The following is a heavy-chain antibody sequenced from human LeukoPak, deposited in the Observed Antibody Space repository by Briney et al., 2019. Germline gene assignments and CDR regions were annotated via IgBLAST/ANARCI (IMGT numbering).Heavy chain of an antibody. Sequence: GGSLRLPCAASGFTFSSYSMNWVRQAPGKGLEWVSSISSSSSYIYYADSVKGRFTISRDNAKNSLYLQMNSLRAEDTAVYYCARRSSMGATDFWGQGTLVTVSS. J-gene: IGHJ4*02. D-gene: IGHD1-26*01. V-gene: IGHV3-21*01. CDR2: ISSSSSYI. CDR3: ARRSSMGATDF. CDR1: GFTFSSYS.